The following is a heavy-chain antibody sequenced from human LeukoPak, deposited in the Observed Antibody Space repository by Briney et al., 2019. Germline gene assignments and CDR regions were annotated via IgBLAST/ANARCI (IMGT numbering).Heavy chain of an antibody. Sequence: GGPLRLSCAASGFTFSSYAMSWVRQAPGKGLEWVSRISGSGDFTYYADSVKGRFTISRDNSKNTLDLQMNSLRAEDTAVYYCARRLEYSGSKGVFDYWGQGTLVTVSS. J-gene: IGHJ4*02. CDR3: ARRLEYSGSKGVFDY. V-gene: IGHV3-23*01. CDR2: ISGSGDFT. D-gene: IGHD1-26*01. CDR1: GFTFSSYA.